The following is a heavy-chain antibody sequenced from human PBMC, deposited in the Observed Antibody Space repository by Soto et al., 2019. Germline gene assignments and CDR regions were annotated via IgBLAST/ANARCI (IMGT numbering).Heavy chain of an antibody. CDR2: IYPGDSDT. CDR3: ARQDYYYYYYMDV. J-gene: IGHJ6*03. Sequence: GESLKISCKGSGYSFTSYWIGWVRQMPGKGLEWMGIIYPGDSDTRYSSSFQGQVTISADKSISTAYLQWSSLKASDTATYYCARQDYYYYYYMDVWGKGTTVTVSS. CDR1: GYSFTSYW. V-gene: IGHV5-51*01.